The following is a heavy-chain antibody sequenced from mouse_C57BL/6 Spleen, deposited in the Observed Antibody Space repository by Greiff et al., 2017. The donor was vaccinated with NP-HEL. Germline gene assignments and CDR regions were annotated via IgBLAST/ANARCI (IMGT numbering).Heavy chain of an antibody. D-gene: IGHD1-1*01. J-gene: IGHJ4*01. CDR3: SRGPLYGSNAMDY. CDR1: GYAFSSYW. Sequence: VQLQQSGAELVKPGASVKISCKASGYAFSSYWMNWVKQRPGKGLEWIGQIYPGDGDTNYNGKFKGKATLTADKSSSTAYMQLSSLTSEDSSVYSCSRGPLYGSNAMDYWVQGTSVTVSS. V-gene: IGHV1-80*01. CDR2: IYPGDGDT.